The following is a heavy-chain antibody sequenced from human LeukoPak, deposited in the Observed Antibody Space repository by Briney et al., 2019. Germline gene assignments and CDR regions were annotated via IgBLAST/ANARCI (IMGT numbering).Heavy chain of an antibody. CDR1: GYIFTTYG. J-gene: IGHJ4*02. Sequence: GASVKVSCKASGYIFTTYGISWVRQAPGQGLEWMGWISAYNGNTNYAQKLQGRVTMTTDTSTSTAYMELRSLRSDDTAVYYCTRDLRVDGSRSYSYFDYWGQGTLVTVSS. CDR3: TRDLRVDGSRSYSYFDY. D-gene: IGHD3-10*01. V-gene: IGHV1-18*01. CDR2: ISAYNGNT.